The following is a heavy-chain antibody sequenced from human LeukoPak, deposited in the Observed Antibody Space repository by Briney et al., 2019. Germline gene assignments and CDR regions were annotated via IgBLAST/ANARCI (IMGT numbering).Heavy chain of an antibody. Sequence: SGTLSLTCAVSGGSISSSNWWSWVRQPPGKGLEWIGEIYHSGSTNYNPSLKSRVTISVDTSKNQFSLKLSSATAADTAVYYCARSDSSSWGYYYYYMDVWGKGTTVTVSS. CDR2: IYHSGST. CDR1: GGSISSSNW. CDR3: ARSDSSSWGYYYYYMDV. J-gene: IGHJ6*03. D-gene: IGHD6-13*01. V-gene: IGHV4-4*02.